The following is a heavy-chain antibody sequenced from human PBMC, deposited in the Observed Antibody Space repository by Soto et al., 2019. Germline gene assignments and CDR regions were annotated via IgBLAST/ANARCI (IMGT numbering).Heavy chain of an antibody. J-gene: IGHJ4*01. V-gene: IGHV4-31*03. Sequence: SETLSLTCTVSGGSISSGGYYWSWIRQHPGKGLEWIGYIYYSGSTYYNPSLKSRVTISVDTSKNQFSLKLSSVTAADTAVYYCARVFYYDSSGYFLFDYWGHGTLVTVSS. CDR2: IYYSGST. D-gene: IGHD3-22*01. CDR3: ARVFYYDSSGYFLFDY. CDR1: GGSISSGGYY.